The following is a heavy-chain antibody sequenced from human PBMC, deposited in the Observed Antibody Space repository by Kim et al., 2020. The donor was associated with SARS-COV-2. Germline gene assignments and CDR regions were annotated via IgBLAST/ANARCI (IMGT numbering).Heavy chain of an antibody. V-gene: IGHV4-4*02. J-gene: IGHJ5*02. CDR3: ARELQWFGELFSPYNWFDP. Sequence: SETLSLTCAVSGGSISSSNWWSWVRQPPGKGLEWIGEIYHSGSTNYNPSLKSRVTISVDKSKNQFSLKLSSVTAADTAVYYCARELQWFGELFSPYNWFDPWGQGTLVTVSS. CDR2: IYHSGST. D-gene: IGHD3-10*01. CDR1: GGSISSSNW.